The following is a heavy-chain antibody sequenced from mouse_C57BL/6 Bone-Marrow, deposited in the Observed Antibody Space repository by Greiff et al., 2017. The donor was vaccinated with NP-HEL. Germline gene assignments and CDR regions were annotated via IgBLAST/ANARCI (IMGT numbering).Heavy chain of an antibody. Sequence: VQLQQPGAELVKPGASVKLSCKASGYTFTSYWMQWVKQRPGQGLEWIGEIDPSDSYTNYNQKFKGKATLTVDTSSSTAYMQLSSLTSEDSAVYYCAREGQNYFDNWGQGTTLTVSS. CDR1: GYTFTSYW. J-gene: IGHJ2*01. CDR2: IDPSDSYT. CDR3: AREGQNYFDN. D-gene: IGHD3-3*01. V-gene: IGHV1-50*01.